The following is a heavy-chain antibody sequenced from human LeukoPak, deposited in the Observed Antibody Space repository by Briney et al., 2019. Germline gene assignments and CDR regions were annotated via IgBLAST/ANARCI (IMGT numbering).Heavy chain of an antibody. J-gene: IGHJ5*02. CDR3: AKSSAVDP. CDR2: ISVSGGAT. Sequence: GGSLRLSCAASGFTFSMSGMSWGLHAPGEGLEWGSSISVSGGATYYAQSVKGRVTISIDNSKDTLYLQMNSLRAEDTAVYYCAKSSAVDPWGQGTLVTVSS. CDR1: GFTFSMSG. V-gene: IGHV3-23*01.